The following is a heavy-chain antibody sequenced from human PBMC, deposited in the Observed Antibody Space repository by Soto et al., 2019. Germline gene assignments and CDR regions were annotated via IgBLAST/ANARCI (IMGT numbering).Heavy chain of an antibody. V-gene: IGHV3-23*01. CDR1: GFTFSSYA. J-gene: IGHJ4*02. Sequence: GGSLRLSCAASGFTFSSYAMSWVRQAPGKGLEWVSAISGSGGSTYYADSVKGRFTISRDNSKNTLYLQMNSLRAEDTAVYYCAKIGNWIAARPSGLYYFDYWGQGTLVTVSS. CDR2: ISGSGGST. CDR3: AKIGNWIAARPSGLYYFDY. D-gene: IGHD6-6*01.